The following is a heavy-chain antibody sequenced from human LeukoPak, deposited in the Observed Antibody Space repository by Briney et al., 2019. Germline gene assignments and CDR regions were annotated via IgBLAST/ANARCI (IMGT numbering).Heavy chain of an antibody. Sequence: GGSLRLSCAASGFTFSSYSMNWVRQAPGKGLEWVSSISSSSSYIYYADSVKGRFTISRDNAKNSLYLQMNSLRAEDTAVYYCARESEVDTAMARNGGDYWGQGTLVTVSS. CDR3: ARESEVDTAMARNGGDY. D-gene: IGHD5-18*01. J-gene: IGHJ4*02. V-gene: IGHV3-21*01. CDR2: ISSSSSYI. CDR1: GFTFSSYS.